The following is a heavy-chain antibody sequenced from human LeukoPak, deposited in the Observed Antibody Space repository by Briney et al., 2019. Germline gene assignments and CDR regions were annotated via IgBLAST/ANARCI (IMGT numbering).Heavy chain of an antibody. CDR2: ISYHGKNK. Sequence: GGSLRLSCGASGFIFNTSAMHWVRQAPGKGLEWVAVISYHGKNKYYAESVRGRFTISRDNSKNTLYLQMNSLNTEDTAVYYCARDFDCWGQGTLVTVSS. CDR1: GFIFNTSA. CDR3: ARDFDC. J-gene: IGHJ4*02. V-gene: IGHV3-30*04.